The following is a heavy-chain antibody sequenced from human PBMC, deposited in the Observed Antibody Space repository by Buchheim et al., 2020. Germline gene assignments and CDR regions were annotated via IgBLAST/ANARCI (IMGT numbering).Heavy chain of an antibody. J-gene: IGHJ4*02. CDR3: AKSKDDSSGFYYDY. CDR1: GFTFSRYG. V-gene: IGHV3-30*18. Sequence: QVQLVESGGGVVQPGRSLRLSCAASGFTFSRYGMHWVRQAPGKGLEWVGVISYDGSNQYYADSVKGRFTISRANSKTTVYLQMNSLRGEDTAMYYCAKSKDDSSGFYYDYWGQGTL. D-gene: IGHD3-22*01. CDR2: ISYDGSNQ.